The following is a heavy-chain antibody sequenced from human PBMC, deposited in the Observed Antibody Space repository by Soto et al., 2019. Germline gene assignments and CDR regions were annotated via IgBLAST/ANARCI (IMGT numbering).Heavy chain of an antibody. CDR2: IVVGSGNT. Sequence: SVKVSCKASGFTFTISAMQWVRQARGQRLEWIGWIVVGSGNTNYAQKFRERVTITRDMSTSTAYMELSSLRSEDTAVYYCAAVWNWALDAFDIWGQGTMVTVSS. J-gene: IGHJ3*02. CDR3: AAVWNWALDAFDI. V-gene: IGHV1-58*02. CDR1: GFTFTISA. D-gene: IGHD1-7*01.